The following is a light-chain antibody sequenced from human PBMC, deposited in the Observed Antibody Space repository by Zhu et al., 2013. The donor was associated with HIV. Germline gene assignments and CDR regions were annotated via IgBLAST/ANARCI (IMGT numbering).Light chain of an antibody. V-gene: IGKV3-20*01. Sequence: DIVLTQSPGTLSLSPGERATLSCGASQSVGSTFLAWYQQKPGQAPRLLIFGASSRASGIPDRFSGSGSGTDFTLTISRLEPEDFAVYYCQQYGSSPLTLAEGTKX. CDR3: QQYGSSPLT. CDR2: GAS. J-gene: IGKJ4*01. CDR1: QSVGSTF.